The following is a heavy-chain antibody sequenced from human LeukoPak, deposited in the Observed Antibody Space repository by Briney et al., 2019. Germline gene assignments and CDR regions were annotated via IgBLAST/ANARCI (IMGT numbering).Heavy chain of an antibody. D-gene: IGHD6-19*01. CDR1: GFTFSSYA. Sequence: GGSLRLSCAASGFTFSSYAMTWVRQAPGQGLEWVSSVSGSGSNTYYADSVKGRFTISRDNSKNTLYLQMNSLRAEDMAVYYCAGQAVAGSWGQGTLVTVSS. J-gene: IGHJ5*02. V-gene: IGHV3-23*01. CDR3: AGQAVAGS. CDR2: VSGSGSNT.